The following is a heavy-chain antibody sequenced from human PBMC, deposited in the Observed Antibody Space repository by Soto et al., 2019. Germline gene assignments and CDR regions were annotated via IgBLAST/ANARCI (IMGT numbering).Heavy chain of an antibody. CDR1: GFSLTTRGVG. Sequence: QITLKESGPTLVKPTQTLTLTCTFSGFSLTTRGVGVGWIRQPPGKALEWLALIYWDDDEGYSPSLKSRLTITKDTSKNPVVLKMTNMDPVDTATYYCAHRPRGFSYYFDYWGQGTLVTVSS. D-gene: IGHD3-10*01. V-gene: IGHV2-5*02. CDR3: AHRPRGFSYYFDY. CDR2: IYWDDDE. J-gene: IGHJ4*02.